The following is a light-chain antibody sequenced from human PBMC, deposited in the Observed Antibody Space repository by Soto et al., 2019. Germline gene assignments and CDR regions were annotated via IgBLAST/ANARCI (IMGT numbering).Light chain of an antibody. V-gene: IGKV4-1*01. CDR1: QSVLYSSNNKNY. CDR3: QQYYTTPHT. Sequence: DIVMTQPPDSLAVSLGERATINCKSSQSVLYSSNNKNYLAWYQQKPGQPPNLLIYWASTRESGVPDRFSGSGSGTDFTLTISSLQAEDVAVYYCQQYYTTPHTFGQGTKVDIK. CDR2: WAS. J-gene: IGKJ2*01.